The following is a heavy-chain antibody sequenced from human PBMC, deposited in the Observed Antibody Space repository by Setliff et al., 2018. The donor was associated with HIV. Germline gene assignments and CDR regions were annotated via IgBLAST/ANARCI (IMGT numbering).Heavy chain of an antibody. CDR3: ARRGYSYDTSGYYYYFDY. J-gene: IGHJ4*02. V-gene: IGHV1-8*02. Sequence: ASVKVSCKASGYTFTSYDINWVRQATGQGLEWMGWMNPNSGNTGYAQKFQGRVTMTTDTSTRTAYMELGNLRSDDTAVYYCARRGYSYDTSGYYYYFDYWGQGTLVTVSS. D-gene: IGHD3-22*01. CDR1: GYTFTSYD. CDR2: MNPNSGNT.